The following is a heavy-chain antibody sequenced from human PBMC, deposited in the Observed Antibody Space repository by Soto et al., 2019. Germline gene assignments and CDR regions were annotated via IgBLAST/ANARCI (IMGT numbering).Heavy chain of an antibody. CDR1: GGSISSYY. Sequence: SETLSLTCTVSGGSISSYYWSWIRQPPGKGLEWIGYIYYSGSTNYNPSLKSRVTRSVDTSKHQFSLKLSSVTAADTAVYYCARGLPRGDEIYGDFYYWGQGTLVTVSS. J-gene: IGHJ4*02. CDR2: IYYSGST. D-gene: IGHD4-17*01. CDR3: ARGLPRGDEIYGDFYY. V-gene: IGHV4-59*01.